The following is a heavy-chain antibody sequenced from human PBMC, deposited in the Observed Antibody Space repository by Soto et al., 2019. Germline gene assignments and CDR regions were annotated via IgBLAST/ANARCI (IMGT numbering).Heavy chain of an antibody. CDR2: IWYDGSNK. CDR3: ERDGPVVTRMDV. Sequence: PGGSLRLSCAASGFTFSSYGMHWVRQAPGKGLEWVAVIWYDGSNKYYADSVKGRFTISRDNSKNTLYLQMNSLRAEDTAVYYCERDGPVVTRMDVWGQGTTVTVSS. CDR1: GFTFSSYG. D-gene: IGHD3-22*01. V-gene: IGHV3-33*01. J-gene: IGHJ6*02.